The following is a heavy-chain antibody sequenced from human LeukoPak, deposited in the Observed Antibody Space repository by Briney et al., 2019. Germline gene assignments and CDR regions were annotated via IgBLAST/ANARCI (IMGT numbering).Heavy chain of an antibody. J-gene: IGHJ4*02. CDR2: ISINSNFI. D-gene: IGHD2-15*01. CDR1: GFTFSTYE. CDR3: AGVGYCSAGSCFY. Sequence: GGSLRLSCAASGFTFSTYEMSWVRQAPGRGLEWVSFISINSNFIYYADSVKGRFTISRDNAKNSLYLQMNSLTAEDTAVYYCAGVGYCSAGSCFYWGQGTLVTVSS. V-gene: IGHV3-21*01.